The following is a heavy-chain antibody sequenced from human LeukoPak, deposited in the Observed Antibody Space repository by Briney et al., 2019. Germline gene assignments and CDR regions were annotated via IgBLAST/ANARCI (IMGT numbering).Heavy chain of an antibody. V-gene: IGHV5-51*01. CDR3: ARPKSAAKFDAFDI. CDR1: GYSFTNYW. J-gene: IGHJ3*02. CDR2: IYSGDSDT. D-gene: IGHD2-15*01. Sequence: ESLKISCKGSGYSFTNYWIGWVRQMPGKGLEWMGIIYSGDSDTRYSPSFQGQVTISADKSISTAYLQWSSLKASDTAMYFCARPKSAAKFDAFDIWGQGTMVTVSS.